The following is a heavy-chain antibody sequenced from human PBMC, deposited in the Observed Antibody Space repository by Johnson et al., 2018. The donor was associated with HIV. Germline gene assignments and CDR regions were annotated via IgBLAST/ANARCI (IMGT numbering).Heavy chain of an antibody. CDR2: LFSGGTT. V-gene: IGHV3-66*01. CDR3: AKVGIVGATTGAFDI. J-gene: IGHJ3*02. CDR1: GFTFDDYA. D-gene: IGHD1-26*01. Sequence: MQLVESGGGLVQPGRSLRLSCAASGFTFDDYAMHWVRQAPGKGLEWVSVLFSGGTTYYADSVRGRFTISRDNSKNTLYLQMNSLRAEDTAVYYCAKVGIVGATTGAFDIWGQGTMVTVSS.